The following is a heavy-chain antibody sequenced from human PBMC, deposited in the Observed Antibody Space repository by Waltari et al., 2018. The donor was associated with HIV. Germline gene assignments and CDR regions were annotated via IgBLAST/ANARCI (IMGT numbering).Heavy chain of an antibody. CDR2: TYYRSKWYS. V-gene: IGHV6-1*01. D-gene: IGHD1-1*01. CDR1: GDTVSSSTSA. CDR3: ARDGPGDYYYYGVDV. J-gene: IGHJ6*02. Sequence: QVVLQQSGPGLLKSSQTLSLTCAISGDTVSSSTSAWNWIRQSPSRGLEWLGRTYYRSKWYSDYALSVRSRITIRADTSKNQFSLQLNSVTPEDTAVYFCARDGPGDYYYYGVDVWGLGTTITVSS.